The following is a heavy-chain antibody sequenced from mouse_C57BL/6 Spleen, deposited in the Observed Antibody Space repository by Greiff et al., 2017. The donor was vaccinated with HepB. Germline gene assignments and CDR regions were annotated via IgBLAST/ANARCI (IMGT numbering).Heavy chain of an antibody. CDR3: ARRGGYYGSSSDY. V-gene: IGHV1-55*01. CDR2: IYPGSGST. D-gene: IGHD1-1*01. Sequence: QVQLQQSGAELVKPGASVKMSCKASGYTFTSYWITWVKQRPGQGLEWIGDIYPGSGSTNYNEKFKSKATLTVDTSSSTAYMQLSSLTSEDSAVYYCARRGGYYGSSSDYWGQGTTLTVSS. CDR1: GYTFTSYW. J-gene: IGHJ2*01.